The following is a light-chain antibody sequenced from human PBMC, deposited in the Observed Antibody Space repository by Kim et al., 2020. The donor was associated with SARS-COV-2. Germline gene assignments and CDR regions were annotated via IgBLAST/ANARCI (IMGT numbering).Light chain of an antibody. CDR2: EVS. CDR1: RTRLGLPNP. Sequence: GYSVPISSTGSRTRLGLPNPVSWHQQHPGKAPNLLLYEVSSRPSGVPARFSGSTSGNTSSLTVSGLQADDEADYYCSSYADTHLIFGGGTKLTVL. J-gene: IGLJ2*01. CDR3: SSYADTHLI. V-gene: IGLV2-8*01.